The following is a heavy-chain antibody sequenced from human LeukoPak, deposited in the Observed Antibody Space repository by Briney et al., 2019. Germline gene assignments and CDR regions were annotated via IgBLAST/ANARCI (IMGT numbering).Heavy chain of an antibody. CDR3: ARAEYSRSFDY. J-gene: IGHJ4*02. D-gene: IGHD6-6*01. CDR1: GFTFSDYY. Sequence: GGSLRLSCAASGFTFSDYYMSWIRQAPGKGLVWVSRINSDGSSTSYADSVKGRFTISRDNAKNTLYLQMNSLRAEDTAVYYCARAEYSRSFDYWGQGTLVTVSS. CDR2: INSDGSST. V-gene: IGHV3-74*01.